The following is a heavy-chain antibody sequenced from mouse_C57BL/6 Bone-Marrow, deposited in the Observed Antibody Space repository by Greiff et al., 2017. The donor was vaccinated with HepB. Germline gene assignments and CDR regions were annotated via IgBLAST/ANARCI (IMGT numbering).Heavy chain of an antibody. J-gene: IGHJ4*01. CDR3: ARGSSGFYAMDY. V-gene: IGHV1-64*01. D-gene: IGHD3-2*02. CDR1: GYTFTSYW. CDR2: IHPNSGST. Sequence: QVQLKQPGAELVKPGASVKLSCKASGYTFTSYWMHWVKQRPGQGLEWIGMIHPNSGSTNYNEKFKSKATLTVDKSSSTAYMQLSSLTSEDSAVYYCARGSSGFYAMDYWGQGTSVTVSS.